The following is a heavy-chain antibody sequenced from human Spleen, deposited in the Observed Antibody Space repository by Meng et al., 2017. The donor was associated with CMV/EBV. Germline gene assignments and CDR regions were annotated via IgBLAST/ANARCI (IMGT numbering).Heavy chain of an antibody. CDR2: IYSGGST. CDR1: GFTVSGNY. CDR3: ARDPGYCTSTSCYSGYDLDY. Sequence: GESLKISCAASGFTVSGNYMTWVRQAPGKGLEWVSVIYSGGSTYYAASVKGRFTISRDNSKNTLYLQMNSLRTEDTAVYYCARDPGYCTSTSCYSGYDLDYWGRGTLVTVS. J-gene: IGHJ4*02. D-gene: IGHD2-2*02. V-gene: IGHV3-53*05.